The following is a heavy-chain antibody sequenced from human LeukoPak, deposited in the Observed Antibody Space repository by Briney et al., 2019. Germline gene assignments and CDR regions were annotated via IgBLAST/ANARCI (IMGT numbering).Heavy chain of an antibody. D-gene: IGHD1-14*01. J-gene: IGHJ4*01. CDR3: ARDKNAITPDREY. CDR2: ISAYNGNT. CDR1: GYTFTSYG. Sequence: ASVKVSCKASGYTFTSYGISWVRQAPGQGLEWIGWISAYNGNTNYAQKLQGRVTITTDTSTSTAYMELRSLRSDDTRVYCCARDKNAITPDREYSGEGALVTVSA. V-gene: IGHV1-18*01.